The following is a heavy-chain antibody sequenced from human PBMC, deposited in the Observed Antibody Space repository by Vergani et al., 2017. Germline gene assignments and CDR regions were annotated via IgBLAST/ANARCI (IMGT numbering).Heavy chain of an antibody. CDR3: ARDLELGGLNWFDP. CDR2: IYYSGST. D-gene: IGHD6-6*01. V-gene: IGHV4-61*05. Sequence: QLQLQESGPGLVKPSETLSLTCTVSGGSISSSSYYWGWIRQPPGKGLEWIGYIYYSGSTNYNPSLKSRVTISVDTSKNQFSLKLSSVTAADTAVYYCARDLELGGLNWFDPWGQGTLVTVSS. CDR1: GGSISSSSYY. J-gene: IGHJ5*02.